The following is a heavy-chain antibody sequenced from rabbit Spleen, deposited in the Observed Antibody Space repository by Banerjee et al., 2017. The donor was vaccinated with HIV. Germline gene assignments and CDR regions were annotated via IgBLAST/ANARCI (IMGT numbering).Heavy chain of an antibody. CDR2: INAITGKP. Sequence: QGPLLETRGGLVKRVGSLKLYCTASGFSFSNKVVMCWVRQAPGKGLEWIACINAITGKPVYATGAKGRFTISMTLSTAATLQMSSLSAADTATYFCPANSVNAFCPWGPGTLVTVS. V-gene: IGHV1S45*01. J-gene: IGHJ2*01. CDR3: PANSVNAFCP. CDR1: GFSFSNKVV.